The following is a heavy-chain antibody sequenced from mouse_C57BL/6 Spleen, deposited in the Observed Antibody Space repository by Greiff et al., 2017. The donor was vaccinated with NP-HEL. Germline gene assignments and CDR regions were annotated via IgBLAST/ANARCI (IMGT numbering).Heavy chain of an antibody. Sequence: VKLMESGAELVRPGASVKLSCKASGYTFTDYYINWVKQRPGQGLEWIARIYPGSGNTYYNEKFKGKATLTAEKSSSTAYMQLSSLTSADSAVYFCASSYEAYAMDYWGQGTSVTVSS. CDR3: ASSYEAYAMDY. CDR2: IYPGSGNT. D-gene: IGHD2-3*01. J-gene: IGHJ4*01. CDR1: GYTFTDYY. V-gene: IGHV1-76*01.